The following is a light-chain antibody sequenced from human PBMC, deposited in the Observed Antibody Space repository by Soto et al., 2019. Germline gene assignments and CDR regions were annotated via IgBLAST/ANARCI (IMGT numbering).Light chain of an antibody. CDR3: QQYGTSPVT. V-gene: IGKV3-20*01. Sequence: EIVLTQSPGTLSLSPGERATLSCRASQSVSNTYLAWYQHKTAQAPRLLIYGASDRATGTPARFSGSGSVTDFTLAISSLVPEGFALYYCQQYGTSPVTFGQGPKLESK. CDR2: GAS. CDR1: QSVSNTY. J-gene: IGKJ2*01.